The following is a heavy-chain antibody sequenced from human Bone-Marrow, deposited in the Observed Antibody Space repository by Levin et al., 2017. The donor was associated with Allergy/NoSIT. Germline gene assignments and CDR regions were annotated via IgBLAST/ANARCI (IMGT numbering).Heavy chain of an antibody. CDR2: IKKEGSDE. CDR1: GFTLISSW. CDR3: ARDADYGPFDI. Sequence: TGGSLRLSCEASGFTLISSWMSWVRQAPGKGLEWVANIKKEGSDEYYLDSVRGRFTISRDNAKNSLSLQMNSLRAEDTAVYYCARDADYGPFDIWGQGTMVTVSS. J-gene: IGHJ3*02. V-gene: IGHV3-7*01. D-gene: IGHD3-16*01.